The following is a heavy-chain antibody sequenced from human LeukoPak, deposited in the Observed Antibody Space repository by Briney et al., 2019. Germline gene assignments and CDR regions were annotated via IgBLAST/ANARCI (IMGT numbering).Heavy chain of an antibody. D-gene: IGHD3-22*01. CDR1: DDTISSVGYY. J-gene: IGHJ4*02. Sequence: PSETLSLTCTVSDDTISSVGYYWTWIRQYPGMGLEWIGYIHYSGNTYYNPSLKSRVTISVDTSKNHFSLRLSSVTAADTAVYYCASGNGYYYRYFDYWGQGTLVTVSS. CDR3: ASGNGYYYRYFDY. V-gene: IGHV4-31*03. CDR2: IHYSGNT.